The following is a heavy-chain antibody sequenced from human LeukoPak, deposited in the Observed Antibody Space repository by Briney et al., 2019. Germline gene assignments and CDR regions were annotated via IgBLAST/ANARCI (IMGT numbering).Heavy chain of an antibody. V-gene: IGHV3-30*03. D-gene: IGHD2-15*01. CDR1: GFTFSSYG. CDR2: ISYDGSNK. CDR3: AREYCSGGSCYGGYYYDSED. J-gene: IGHJ4*02. Sequence: GGSLRLSCAASGFTFSSYGMHWVRQAPGKGLEWVAVISYDGSNKYYADSVKGRFTISRDNSKNTLYLQMNSLRAEDTAVYYCAREYCSGGSCYGGYYYDSEDWGQGTLVTVSS.